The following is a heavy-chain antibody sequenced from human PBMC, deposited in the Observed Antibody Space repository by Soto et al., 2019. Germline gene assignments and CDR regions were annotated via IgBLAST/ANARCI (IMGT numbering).Heavy chain of an antibody. CDR1: GDSISSDYYH. CDR2: IHHSGSI. D-gene: IGHD3-10*01. V-gene: IGHV4-61*01. J-gene: IGHJ5*02. Sequence: SETLSLTCTVSGDSISSDYYHWTWIRQSPGKGLEWIGYIHHSGSILYNPSLKSRVTISVDTSKNQFSLKLTSVTAADTAVYYCARDQRYYGSGREVRWFDPWGQGTLVTVS. CDR3: ARDQRYYGSGREVRWFDP.